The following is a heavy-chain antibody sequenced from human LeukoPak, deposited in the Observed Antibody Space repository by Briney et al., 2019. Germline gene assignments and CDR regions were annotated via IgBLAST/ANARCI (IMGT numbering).Heavy chain of an antibody. Sequence: GGSLRLSCAASGFTFSTYGVYWVRQAPGKGLEWVSYISSSGSTIYYADSVKGRFTISRDNAKNSLYLQMNSLRAEDTAVYYCAKGRWLRSPFDYWGQGTLVTVSS. D-gene: IGHD5-12*01. CDR2: ISSSGSTI. J-gene: IGHJ4*02. V-gene: IGHV3-48*04. CDR1: GFTFSTYG. CDR3: AKGRWLRSPFDY.